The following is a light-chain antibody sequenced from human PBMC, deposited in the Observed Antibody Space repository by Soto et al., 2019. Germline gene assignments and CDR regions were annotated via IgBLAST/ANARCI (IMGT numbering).Light chain of an antibody. CDR2: GAS. CDR1: QSVFSN. CDR3: QQYNNWPPLT. J-gene: IGKJ4*01. Sequence: ETVMTQSPATLSVSPGERATLSCRASQSVFSNLAWYQQKPGQAPRLLIYGASTRATGIPARFSGSGSGTEFNLTISSLQSEDFAVYYCQQYNNWPPLTFGGGTKVEIK. V-gene: IGKV3-15*01.